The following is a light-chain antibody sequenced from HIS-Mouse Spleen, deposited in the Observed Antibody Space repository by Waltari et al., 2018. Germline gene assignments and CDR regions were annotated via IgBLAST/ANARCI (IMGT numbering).Light chain of an antibody. CDR2: EDS. CDR1: ALPKKY. V-gene: IGLV3-10*01. J-gene: IGLJ2*01. CDR3: YSTDSSGNHRV. Sequence: SYELTQPPSVSVSPGQTVRITCSGDALPKKYAYWYQQKSGQAPVLVIDEDSKRPSGIPERFSGSSSGTMATLTISGAQVEDEADYYCYSTDSSGNHRVFGGGTKLTVL.